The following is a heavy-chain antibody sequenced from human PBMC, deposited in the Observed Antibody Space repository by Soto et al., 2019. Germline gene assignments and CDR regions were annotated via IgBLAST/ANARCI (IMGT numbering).Heavy chain of an antibody. CDR2: ISYDGSNK. J-gene: IGHJ3*02. CDR1: GFTFSSYG. Sequence: GGSLRLSCAASGFTFSSYGMHWVRQAPGKGLEWVAVISYDGSNKYYADSVKGRFTISRDNSKNTLYLQMNSLRAEDTAVYYCAKGPYYYDIWTGYDAFDIWGQGTMVTVSS. CDR3: AKGPYYYDIWTGYDAFDI. V-gene: IGHV3-30*18. D-gene: IGHD3-9*01.